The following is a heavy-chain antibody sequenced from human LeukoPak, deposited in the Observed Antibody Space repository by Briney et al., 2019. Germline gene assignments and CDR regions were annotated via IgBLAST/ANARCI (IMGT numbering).Heavy chain of an antibody. CDR1: GYTFTGYY. V-gene: IGHV1-2*02. CDR2: INPNSGGT. J-gene: IGHJ4*02. D-gene: IGHD2-15*01. CDR3: ARDKVARDIVVVLAATGTIDY. Sequence: GASVKVSCKASGYTFTGYYMHWVRQAPGQGLEWMGWINPNSGGTTYAQKFQGRVTMTRDTSISTAYMELSRLRSDDTAVYYCARDKVARDIVVVLAATGTIDYWGQGTLVTVPS.